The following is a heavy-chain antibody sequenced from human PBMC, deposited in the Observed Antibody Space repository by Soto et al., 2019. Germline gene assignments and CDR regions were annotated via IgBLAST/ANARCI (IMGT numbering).Heavy chain of an antibody. J-gene: IGHJ4*02. CDR3: VKDRYTAGRPFDY. CDR1: GFTFSSYA. V-gene: IGHV3-64D*08. D-gene: IGHD1-20*01. CDR2: VSSSGGST. Sequence: GGSLRLSCSASGFTFSSYAMNWVRQAPGKGLEYVSTVSSSGGSTYYAGSVKGRFIIPRDNSKNTLYLQMSSLKAEDTAVYYCVKDRYTAGRPFDYWGQGALVTVSS.